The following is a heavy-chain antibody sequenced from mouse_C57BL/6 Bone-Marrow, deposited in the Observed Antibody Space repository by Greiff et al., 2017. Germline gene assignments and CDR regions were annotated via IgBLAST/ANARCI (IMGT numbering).Heavy chain of an antibody. J-gene: IGHJ4*01. V-gene: IGHV6-3*01. Sequence: EVKLQESGGGLVQPGGSMKLSCVASGFTFSNYWMNWVRQSPEKGLEWVAQIRLKSDTYATHYAESVKGRFTISRDDSKSSVYLQMNNLRAEDTGIYYCTEGNYGYAMDYWGQGTSVTVSS. CDR2: IRLKSDTYAT. D-gene: IGHD2-1*01. CDR1: GFTFSNYW. CDR3: TEGNYGYAMDY.